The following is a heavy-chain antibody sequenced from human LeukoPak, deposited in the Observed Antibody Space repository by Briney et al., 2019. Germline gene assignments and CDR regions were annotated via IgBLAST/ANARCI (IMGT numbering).Heavy chain of an antibody. CDR2: INPNSGGT. D-gene: IGHD3-22*01. V-gene: IGHV1-2*02. Sequence: ASVKVSCKASGYTFTGYYMHWVRQAPGQGLEWMGWINPNSGGTNYAQKFRGRVTMTRDTSISTAYMELSRLRSDDTAVYYCARRPPYYYDSSGGYFDYWGQGTLVTVSS. CDR3: ARRPPYYYDSSGGYFDY. J-gene: IGHJ4*02. CDR1: GYTFTGYY.